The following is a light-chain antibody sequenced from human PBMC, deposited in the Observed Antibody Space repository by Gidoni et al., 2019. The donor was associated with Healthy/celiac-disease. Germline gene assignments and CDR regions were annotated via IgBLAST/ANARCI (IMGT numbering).Light chain of an antibody. Sequence: SYDLTQPPSVSVSPGQTASITCSGDKVGDKYACWYQQKPGQSPVLVIYQDSKRPSGIPERFSGSNSGNTATLTISGTQAMDEADYYCQAWDSSTVVFGGGTKLTVL. V-gene: IGLV3-1*01. CDR1: KVGDKY. CDR3: QAWDSSTVV. J-gene: IGLJ2*01. CDR2: QDS.